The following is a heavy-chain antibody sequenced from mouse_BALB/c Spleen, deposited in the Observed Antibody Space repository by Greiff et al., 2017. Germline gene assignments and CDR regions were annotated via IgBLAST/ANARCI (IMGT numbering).Heavy chain of an antibody. J-gene: IGHJ4*01. D-gene: IGHD2-14*01. CDR3: TRSRDYRYDVGNYAMDY. CDR2: IYPGNSDT. V-gene: IGHV1-5*01. CDR1: GYTFTSYW. Sequence: VQLQQSGTVLARPGASVKMSCKASGYTFTSYWMHWVKQRPGQGLEWIGAIYPGNSDTSYNQKFKGKAKLTAVTSTSTAYMELSSLTNEDSAVYYCTRSRDYRYDVGNYAMDYWGQGTSVTVSS.